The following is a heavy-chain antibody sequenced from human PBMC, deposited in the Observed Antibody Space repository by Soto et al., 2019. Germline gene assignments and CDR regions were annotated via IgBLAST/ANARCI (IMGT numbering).Heavy chain of an antibody. D-gene: IGHD3-10*01. J-gene: IGHJ6*02. V-gene: IGHV4-59*01. Sequence: PSETLSLTCTVSGGSISSYYWSWIRQPPGKGLEWIGYIYYSGSTNYNPSLKSRVTISVDTSKNQFSLKLSSVTAADTAVYYCARAYYGSGSYSRYYYYYGIGVWGHGXTVPVS. CDR3: ARAYYGSGSYSRYYYYYGIGV. CDR2: IYYSGST. CDR1: GGSISSYY.